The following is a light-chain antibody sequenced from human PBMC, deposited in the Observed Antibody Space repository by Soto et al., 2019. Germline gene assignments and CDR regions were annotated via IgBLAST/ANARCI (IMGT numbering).Light chain of an antibody. CDR3: SSYTTSSTRV. CDR2: EVS. Sequence: APKLMIFEVSNRPSGVSDRFSGSKSVNTATLTISGLQAEDEADYYCSSYTTSSTRVFGTGTKVTV. V-gene: IGLV2-14*01. J-gene: IGLJ1*01.